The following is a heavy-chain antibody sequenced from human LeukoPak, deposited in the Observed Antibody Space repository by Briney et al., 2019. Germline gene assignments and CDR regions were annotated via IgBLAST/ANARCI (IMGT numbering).Heavy chain of an antibody. Sequence: LSGGSLRLSCAASGFTLSSYAMSWVRQAPGKGLEWVSAISGSGDSTYYADSVKGRFTISRDNSKNTLYLQMNSLRAEDTAVYYCAKDGSYYDFDYWGQGTLVTVSS. V-gene: IGHV3-23*01. D-gene: IGHD1-26*01. CDR3: AKDGSYYDFDY. CDR2: ISGSGDST. J-gene: IGHJ4*02. CDR1: GFTLSSYA.